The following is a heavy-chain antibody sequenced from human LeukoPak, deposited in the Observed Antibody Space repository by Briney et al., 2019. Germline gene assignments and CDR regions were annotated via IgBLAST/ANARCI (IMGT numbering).Heavy chain of an antibody. CDR2: INPNSCGT. CDR1: GYTFTGYY. CDR3: ARDGYYDSSGHLFDY. Sequence: ASVKVSCKASGYTFTGYYMHWVRQAPGQGLEWMGWINPNSCGTNYAQKFQGRVTMTRDTSISTAYMELSRLRSDDTAVYYCARDGYYDSSGHLFDYWGQGTLVTVSS. V-gene: IGHV1-2*02. J-gene: IGHJ4*02. D-gene: IGHD3-22*01.